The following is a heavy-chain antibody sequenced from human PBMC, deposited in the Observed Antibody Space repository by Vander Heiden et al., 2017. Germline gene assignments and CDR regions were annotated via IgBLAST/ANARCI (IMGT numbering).Heavy chain of an antibody. J-gene: IGHJ5*02. CDR1: GGSISPSSYY. CDR2: IYYSGTT. D-gene: IGHD5-12*01. Sequence: QLQLQESGPGLVKPSETLSLTCPVSGGSISPSSYYWGWIRQPPGKGREWIGSIYYSGTTYYTPSLKSRVTISVDTSKNQCSLKVSFVTAAETAVYYCARQGWLQGFPQNWFDPWGQGTLVTVSS. CDR3: ARQGWLQGFPQNWFDP. V-gene: IGHV4-39*01.